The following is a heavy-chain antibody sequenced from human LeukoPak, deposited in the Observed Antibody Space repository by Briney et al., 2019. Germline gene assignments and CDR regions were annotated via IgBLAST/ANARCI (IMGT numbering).Heavy chain of an antibody. D-gene: IGHD5-18*01. Sequence: ASVKVSCKASGYTFTSYGISWVRQAPGQGLEWMGGIIPIFGTANYAQKFQGRVTITADESTSTAYMELSSLRSEDTAVYYCARGHPYSYGPYYFDYWGQGTLVTVSS. J-gene: IGHJ4*02. CDR3: ARGHPYSYGPYYFDY. V-gene: IGHV1-69*13. CDR2: IIPIFGTA. CDR1: GYTFTSYG.